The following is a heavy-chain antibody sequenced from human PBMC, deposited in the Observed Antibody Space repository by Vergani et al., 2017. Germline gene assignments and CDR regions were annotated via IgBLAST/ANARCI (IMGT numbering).Heavy chain of an antibody. CDR2: INPNSGGT. V-gene: IGHV1-2*02. CDR3: ANSWNPTPPFDP. D-gene: IGHD1-20*01. Sequence: QVQLVQSGAEVKKPGASVKVSCKASGYTFTSYYMHWVRQAPGQGLEWMGWINPNSGGTNYAQKFQGRFTMTRDTSISPAYMELSRLRSDDTAVYYCANSWNPTPPFDPWGQGTLVTVSS. CDR1: GYTFTSYY. J-gene: IGHJ5*02.